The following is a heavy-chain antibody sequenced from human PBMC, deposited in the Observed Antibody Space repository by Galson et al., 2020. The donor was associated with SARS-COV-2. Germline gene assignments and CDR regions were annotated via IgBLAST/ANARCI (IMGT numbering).Heavy chain of an antibody. V-gene: IGHV2-26*01. J-gene: IGHJ3*01. D-gene: IGHD7-27*01. CDR2: ISSNDQK. Sequence: SGPTLVKPTETLTLTCTVSGFSLSNPRLGVSWIRQSPGKALEWLAHISSNDQKSYSTSLRRRLTSKDTSKSQVVLIMANVDPLDTATYYCARTRPTSWESSVGSFDVWGLGTMVTVSS. CDR3: ARTRPTSWESSVGSFDV. CDR1: GFSLSNPRLG.